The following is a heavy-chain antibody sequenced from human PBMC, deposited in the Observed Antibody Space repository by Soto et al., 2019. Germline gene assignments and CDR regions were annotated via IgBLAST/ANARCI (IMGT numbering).Heavy chain of an antibody. CDR3: ALNVDRAMANPNRRCFEH. V-gene: IGHV1-69*13. D-gene: IGHD5-18*01. CDR2: IIPIFGTA. J-gene: IGHJ5*02. Sequence: ASVKVSCKASGGTFSSYAISWVRQAPGQGLEWMGGIIPIFGTANYAQSFQGRGTITADESTSTAYMELGSLRSEDTAVYYRALNVDRAMANPNRRCFEHWRQRTLVTVSS. CDR1: GGTFSSYA.